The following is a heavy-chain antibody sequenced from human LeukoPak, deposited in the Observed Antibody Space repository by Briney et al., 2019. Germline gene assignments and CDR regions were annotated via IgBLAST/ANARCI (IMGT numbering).Heavy chain of an antibody. Sequence: SETLSLTCTVSGYSISSGYYWGWIRQPPGKGLEWIGRIDTSGSTNYNPSLKSRVTISVDTSKNQFSLKLSPVTAADTAVYYCARGRVGAGTGDYWGQGTLVTASS. D-gene: IGHD6-13*01. CDR1: GYSISSGYY. V-gene: IGHV4-38-2*02. CDR2: IDTSGST. CDR3: ARGRVGAGTGDY. J-gene: IGHJ4*02.